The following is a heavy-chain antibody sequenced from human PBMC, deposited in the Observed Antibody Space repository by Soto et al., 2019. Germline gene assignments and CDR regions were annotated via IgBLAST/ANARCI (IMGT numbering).Heavy chain of an antibody. CDR3: ARGGPESWYAP. CDR1: GQYIKSNFW. CDR2: INHSGST. Sequence: PSETLSLTCLVSGQYIKSNFWWAWIRQPPGKGLEWIGEINHSGSTNYNPSLKSRVTISVDTSKNQFSLKLSSVTAADTAVYYCARGGPESWYAPWGQGTLVTVSS. V-gene: IGHV4-4*02. J-gene: IGHJ5*02.